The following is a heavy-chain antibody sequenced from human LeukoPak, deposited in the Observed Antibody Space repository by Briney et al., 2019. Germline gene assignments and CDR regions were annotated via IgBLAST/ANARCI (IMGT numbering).Heavy chain of an antibody. V-gene: IGHV4-39*07. CDR2: IYYSGST. D-gene: IGHD6-13*01. CDR3: ARLGDSSSSNYFDL. Sequence: SETLSLTCTVSGGSISSSSYYWGWIRQPPGKGLEWIGSIYYSGSTYYNPSLKSRVTISVDTSKNQFSLKLSSVTAADTAVYYCARLGDSSSSNYFDLWGQGTLVTVSS. J-gene: IGHJ4*02. CDR1: GGSISSSSYY.